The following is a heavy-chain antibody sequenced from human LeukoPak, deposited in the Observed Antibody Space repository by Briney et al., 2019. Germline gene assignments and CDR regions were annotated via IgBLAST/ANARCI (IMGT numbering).Heavy chain of an antibody. D-gene: IGHD4-11*01. CDR3: ARGDYSFNWFDP. J-gene: IGHJ5*02. V-gene: IGHV1-69*13. CDR1: GGTFSSYA. Sequence: SVKVSCKASGGTFSSYAISWVRQAPGQGLEWMGGIIPIFGTANYAQKFQGRVTITADESTSTAYMELSSLRSEDTAVYYCARGDYSFNWFDPWGQGTLVTVSS. CDR2: IIPIFGTA.